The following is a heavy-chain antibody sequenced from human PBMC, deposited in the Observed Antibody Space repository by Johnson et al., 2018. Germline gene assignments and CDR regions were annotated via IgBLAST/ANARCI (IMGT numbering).Heavy chain of an antibody. Sequence: VQLVQSGGGLVQPGGSLKLSCAASGFTFSGSAMHWVRQASGKGLEWVGHIKNKANNYATVYAASVKGRFTIFRDVSKNRAYLQMKSLKTEESAVYYCTRREYDSGAFDIWGQGTMVTVSS. V-gene: IGHV3-73*01. CDR2: IKNKANNYAT. CDR3: TRREYDSGAFDI. CDR1: GFTFSGSA. J-gene: IGHJ3*02. D-gene: IGHD3-16*01.